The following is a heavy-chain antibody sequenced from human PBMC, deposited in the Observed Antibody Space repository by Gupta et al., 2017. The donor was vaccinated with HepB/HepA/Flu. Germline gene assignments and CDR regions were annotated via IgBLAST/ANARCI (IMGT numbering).Heavy chain of an antibody. CDR2: IVGSGGGI. Sequence: EVQLMESGGGLVQPGGSLRLSCEASGFAFSKFAISWVRQAPGKGLEWVAGIVGSGGGISYSDSVKGRFTISRDNSGNTVYLQMNRLRVEDTAMYFCAKDIISGDGIWGYDYWGQGTLVTVSS. D-gene: IGHD5-24*01. J-gene: IGHJ4*02. V-gene: IGHV3-23*01. CDR3: AKDIISGDGIWGYDY. CDR1: GFAFSKFA.